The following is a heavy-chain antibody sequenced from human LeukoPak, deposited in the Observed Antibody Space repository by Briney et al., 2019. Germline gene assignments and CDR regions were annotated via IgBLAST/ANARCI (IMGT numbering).Heavy chain of an antibody. CDR3: ARDHIRKNIVVPGFDI. Sequence: GASVKVSCKASGYTFTSYGISWVRQAPGQGLEWMGWISAYNGNTNYAQKLQGRVTMTTDTSTSTAYMELRSLRPDDTAVYYCARDHIRKNIVVPGFDIWGQGTMVTVSS. CDR2: ISAYNGNT. J-gene: IGHJ3*02. V-gene: IGHV1-18*04. CDR1: GYTFTSYG. D-gene: IGHD2/OR15-2a*01.